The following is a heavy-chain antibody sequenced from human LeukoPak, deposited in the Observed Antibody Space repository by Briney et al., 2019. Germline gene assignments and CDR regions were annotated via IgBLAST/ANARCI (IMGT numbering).Heavy chain of an antibody. V-gene: IGHV4-38-2*01. J-gene: IGHJ3*02. CDR2: IYYSGST. CDR1: GDSITNGYY. CDR3: ARPGATATDGFDI. Sequence: SETLSLTCVVSGDSITNGYYWGWIRQPPGKGLQWIGSIYYSGSTYYNPSLKSRVTISVDTSKNQLSLRLNSVTAADTAVYYCARPGATATDGFDIWGQGTLVTASS. D-gene: IGHD2-2*01.